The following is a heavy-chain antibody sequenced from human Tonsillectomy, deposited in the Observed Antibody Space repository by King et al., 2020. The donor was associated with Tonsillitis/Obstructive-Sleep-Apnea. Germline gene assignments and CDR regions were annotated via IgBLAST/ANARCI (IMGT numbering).Heavy chain of an antibody. CDR2: IYYSGIT. Sequence: QLQESGPGLVKPSETLSLTCGVPGGSISSNSYYWGWIRQPPGKGLEWIGSIYYSGITYYNPSLESRVAISVDTSKNQFSLKLSSVTAADTAVYYCARQSRDSYRGDYYYFMDVWGKGTTVTVSS. CDR1: GGSISSNSYY. D-gene: IGHD2-21*02. J-gene: IGHJ6*03. V-gene: IGHV4-39*01. CDR3: ARQSRDSYRGDYYYFMDV.